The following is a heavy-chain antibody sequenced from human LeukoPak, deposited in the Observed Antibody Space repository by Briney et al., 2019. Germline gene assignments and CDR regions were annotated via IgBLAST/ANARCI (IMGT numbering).Heavy chain of an antibody. CDR2: ISYDGSNK. CDR3: ARDRLVVVVAANPYYYYYGMDV. CDR1: GFTFSSYA. D-gene: IGHD2-15*01. J-gene: IGHJ6*02. V-gene: IGHV3-30-3*01. Sequence: GGSLRLSCAASGFTFSSYAMHWVRQAPGKGLEWVAVISYDGSNKYYADSVKGRFTVSRVNSKNTLYLQMSSLRAEDTAVYYCARDRLVVVVAANPYYYYYGMDVWGQGTTVTVSS.